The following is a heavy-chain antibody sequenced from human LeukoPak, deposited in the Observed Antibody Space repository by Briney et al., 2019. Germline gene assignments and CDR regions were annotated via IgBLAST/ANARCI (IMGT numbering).Heavy chain of an antibody. Sequence: GGSLRLSCAASGFTFSDYYMSWIRQAPGKGLEGVSYISSSGSTIYYADSVKGRFTISRDNAKNSLYLQMNSLRAEDTAVYYCARYVQRYDSSGYGYWGQGTLVTVSS. CDR3: ARYVQRYDSSGYGY. J-gene: IGHJ4*02. CDR1: GFTFSDYY. CDR2: ISSSGSTI. V-gene: IGHV3-11*04. D-gene: IGHD3-22*01.